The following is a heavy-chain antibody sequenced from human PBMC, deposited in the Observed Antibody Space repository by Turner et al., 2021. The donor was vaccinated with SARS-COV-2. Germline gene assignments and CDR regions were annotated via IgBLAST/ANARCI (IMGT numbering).Heavy chain of an antibody. D-gene: IGHD4-4*01. CDR3: ARGATLQYSFDY. CDR2: INHSGST. Sequence: GKGREWIGEINHSGSTNYNPSLKSRVTISVDTSKNQFSLNLSSVTAADTAVYYCARGATLQYSFDYWGQGTLVTVSS. V-gene: IGHV4-34*01. J-gene: IGHJ4*02.